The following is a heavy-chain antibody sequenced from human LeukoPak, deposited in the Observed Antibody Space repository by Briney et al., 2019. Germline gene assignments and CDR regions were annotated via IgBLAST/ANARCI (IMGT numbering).Heavy chain of an antibody. V-gene: IGHV3-21*01. D-gene: IGHD4-17*01. J-gene: IGHJ4*02. Sequence: GGSLRLSCAASGFTFSSYSMNWVRQAPGKGLEWVSSISSSSSYIYYADSVKGRFTISRDNAKNSLYLQMNSLRAEDTAVYYCAKDQAVTTHSFDYWGQGTLVTVSS. CDR3: AKDQAVTTHSFDY. CDR2: ISSSSSYI. CDR1: GFTFSSYS.